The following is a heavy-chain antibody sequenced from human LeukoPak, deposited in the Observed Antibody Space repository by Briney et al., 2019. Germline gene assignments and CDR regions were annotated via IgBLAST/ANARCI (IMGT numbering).Heavy chain of an antibody. D-gene: IGHD3-3*01. V-gene: IGHV4-59*08. CDR3: ARGPYYDFWSGYPPPNYYYYGMDV. J-gene: IGHJ6*02. CDR2: IYYSAST. CDR1: GGSISSYY. Sequence: SETLSLTCTVSGGSISSYYWSWIRQPPGKGLEWIGYIYYSASTNYNPSLKSRVTISVDTSKNQFSLKLSSVTAADTAVYYCARGPYYDFWSGYPPPNYYYYGMDVWGQGTTVTVSS.